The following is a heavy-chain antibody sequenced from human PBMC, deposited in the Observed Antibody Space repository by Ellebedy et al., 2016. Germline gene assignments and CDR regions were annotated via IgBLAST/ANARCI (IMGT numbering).Heavy chain of an antibody. CDR1: GFTFDDYA. V-gene: IGHV3-43D*03. Sequence: GESLKISXAASGFTFDDYAMHWVRQAPGKGLEWVSLISWDGGSTYYADSVKGRFTISRDNSKNSLYLQMNSLRAEDTALYYCAKDMYVPAYGDYYYYGMDVWGQGTTVTVSS. CDR2: ISWDGGST. J-gene: IGHJ6*02. D-gene: IGHD4-17*01. CDR3: AKDMYVPAYGDYYYYGMDV.